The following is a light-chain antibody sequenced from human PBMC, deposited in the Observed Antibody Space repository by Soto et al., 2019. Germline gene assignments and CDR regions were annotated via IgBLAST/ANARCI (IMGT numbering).Light chain of an antibody. CDR3: QQLNSYPIT. Sequence: DIQMTQSPSTLYASVGDRVTIICRASQSISSWLAWYQQKPGKAPKLLIYDASSLESGVPSRFSGSGSGTDFTLTISSLQPEDFATYYCQQLNSYPITFGQGTRLEI. CDR2: DAS. CDR1: QSISSW. V-gene: IGKV1-5*02. J-gene: IGKJ5*01.